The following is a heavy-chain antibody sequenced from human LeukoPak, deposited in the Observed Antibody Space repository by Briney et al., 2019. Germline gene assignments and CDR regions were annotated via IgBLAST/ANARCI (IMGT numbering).Heavy chain of an antibody. J-gene: IGHJ4*02. V-gene: IGHV1-69*06. CDR2: IIPIFGTA. D-gene: IGHD3-22*01. CDR1: GYTFTSYY. Sequence: SVKVSCKASGYTFTSYYIHWVRQAPGQGLEWMGGIIPIFGTANYAQKFQGRVTITADKSTSTAYMELSSLRSEDTAVYYCAFDYYDSSGYYTPHDYWGQGTLVTVSS. CDR3: AFDYYDSSGYYTPHDY.